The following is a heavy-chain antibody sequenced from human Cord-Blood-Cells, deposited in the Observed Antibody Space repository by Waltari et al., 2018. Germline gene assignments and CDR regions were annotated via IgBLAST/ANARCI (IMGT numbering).Heavy chain of an antibody. Sequence: EVQLLESGGGLVQPGGSLRLPCAASGFTFSSYAMSWVRQAPGKGLEWVSAISGSGGSTYYADSVKGRFTISRDNSKNTLYLQMNSLRAEDTAVYYCAKDHSGGSYSGSAFDIWGQGTMVTVSS. CDR3: AKDHSGGSYSGSAFDI. J-gene: IGHJ3*02. CDR1: GFTFSSYA. CDR2: ISGSGGST. D-gene: IGHD1-26*01. V-gene: IGHV3-23*01.